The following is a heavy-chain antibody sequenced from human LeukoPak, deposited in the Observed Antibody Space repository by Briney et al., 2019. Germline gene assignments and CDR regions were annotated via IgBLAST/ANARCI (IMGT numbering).Heavy chain of an antibody. V-gene: IGHV4-59*13. CDR3: AREGNDFWSGYHDY. CDR1: GGSISSYY. D-gene: IGHD3-3*01. Sequence: SETLSLTCTVSGGSISSYYWSWIRQPPGKGLEWIGYIYYSGSTNYNPSLKSRVTISVGTSKNQFSLKLSSVTAADTAVYYCAREGNDFWSGYHDYWGQGTLVTVSS. J-gene: IGHJ4*02. CDR2: IYYSGST.